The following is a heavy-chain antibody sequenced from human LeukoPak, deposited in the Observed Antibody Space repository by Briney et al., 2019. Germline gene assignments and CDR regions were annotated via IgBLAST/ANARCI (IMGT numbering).Heavy chain of an antibody. CDR2: ITPYNDNT. V-gene: IGHV1-18*01. D-gene: IGHD2-2*01. J-gene: IGHJ5*02. Sequence: APVKVSCKASGYTFTTYGISWVRQAPGQGLEWMGWITPYNDNTNYAQKLQGRVTITADTSTDTAYMELSSLRSDDTAVYYCARGGYCSSTSCYRFDPWGQGTLVTVSS. CDR1: GYTFTTYG. CDR3: ARGGYCSSTSCYRFDP.